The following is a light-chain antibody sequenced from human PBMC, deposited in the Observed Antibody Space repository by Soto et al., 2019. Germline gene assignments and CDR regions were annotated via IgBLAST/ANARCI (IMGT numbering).Light chain of an antibody. CDR1: QSIRSW. Sequence: DIQMTQSPATLSASVGDRVTITCRASQSIRSWLAWYQQKPGNAPKLLIYDASSLESGVPSRFSGSGSGTDFTLTISSLQPDDFATYYCQQYNSYSGTFGQGTKVEIK. CDR3: QQYNSYSGT. J-gene: IGKJ1*01. CDR2: DAS. V-gene: IGKV1-5*01.